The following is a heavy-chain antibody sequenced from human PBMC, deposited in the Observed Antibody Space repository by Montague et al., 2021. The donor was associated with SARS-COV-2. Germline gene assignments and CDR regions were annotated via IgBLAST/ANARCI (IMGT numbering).Heavy chain of an antibody. V-gene: IGHV3-30-3*01. Sequence: SLRLSCAASGFTFSSYAMHWVRQAPGKGLEWVAVISYAEYNKYYADSVKGRFTISRDNSKNTLYLQMDSLRPDDTAVYYCACDAYGDHVGFFHHWGQGSLVTVSS. J-gene: IGHJ1*01. CDR3: ACDAYGDHVGFFHH. CDR1: GFTFSSYA. D-gene: IGHD4-17*01. CDR2: ISYAEYNK.